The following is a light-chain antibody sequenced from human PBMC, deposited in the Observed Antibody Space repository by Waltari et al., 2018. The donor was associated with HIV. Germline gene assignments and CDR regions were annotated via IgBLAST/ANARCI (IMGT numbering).Light chain of an antibody. CDR1: HSLEHRKGHDFFKY. Sequence: DIVMTQSPVSLTVTPGEPASISCSSRHSLEHRKGHDFFKYLDWYLQKPGQSQQLLIYLGSNRASEVPDRLSGSGAGPDFMLKISRVEAEDVGVYYGMEAIQAPRIFGQGAMLEVK. V-gene: IGKV2-28*01. CDR2: LGS. CDR3: MEAIQAPRI. J-gene: IGKJ2*01.